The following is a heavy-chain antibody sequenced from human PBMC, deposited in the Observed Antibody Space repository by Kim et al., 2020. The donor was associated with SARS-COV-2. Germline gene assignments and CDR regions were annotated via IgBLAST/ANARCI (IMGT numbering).Heavy chain of an antibody. D-gene: IGHD6-13*01. CDR3: ARDLRQQLVFGGFDP. Sequence: SETLSLTCTVSGGSISSSNYYWGWIRQPPGKGLEWIVSIFYSGSTYYNPSLKSRVTISVDTSKNQFSLTLSSVTAADTAVYYCARDLRQQLVFGGFDPWGQGTLVTVSS. V-gene: IGHV4-39*07. CDR1: GGSISSSNYY. J-gene: IGHJ5*02. CDR2: IFYSGST.